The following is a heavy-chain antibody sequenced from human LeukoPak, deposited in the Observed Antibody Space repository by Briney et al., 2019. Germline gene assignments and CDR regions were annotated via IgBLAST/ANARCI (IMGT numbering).Heavy chain of an antibody. CDR1: GFTSKTYG. J-gene: IGHJ4*02. CDR2: ISYDGSNK. Sequence: GGSLRLSCAASGFTSKTYGIHWVRQAPGKGLEWVAFISYDGSNKYYADSVKGRFTISRDNSKNTLYLQMNSLRDEDTAVYYCARGLKYEDWGQGTLVTVSS. D-gene: IGHD2-2*01. V-gene: IGHV3-30*03. CDR3: ARGLKYED.